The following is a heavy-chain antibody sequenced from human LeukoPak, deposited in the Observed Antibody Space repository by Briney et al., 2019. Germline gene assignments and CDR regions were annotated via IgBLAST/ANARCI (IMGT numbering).Heavy chain of an antibody. CDR1: GYSFTSYW. J-gene: IGHJ4*02. D-gene: IGHD1-26*01. CDR2: IKQDGSEK. CDR3: ARSGSYGFWFDY. Sequence: GESLKISCKGSGYSFTSYWIGWVRQMPGKGLEWVANIKQDGSEKYYVDSVKGRFTISRDNAKNSLYLQMNSLRAEDTAVYYCARSGSYGFWFDYWGQGTLVTVSS. V-gene: IGHV3-7*04.